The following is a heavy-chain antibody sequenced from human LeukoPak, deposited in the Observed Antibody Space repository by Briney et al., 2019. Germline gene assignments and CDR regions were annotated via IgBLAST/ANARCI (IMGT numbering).Heavy chain of an antibody. CDR2: LRSDGSNK. J-gene: IGHJ1*01. V-gene: IGHV3-30*02. D-gene: IGHD2-2*01. Sequence: PGGSLRLSCAASGFTFSSYSMNWVRQAPGKGLEWVASLRSDGSNKDYADSVKGRFTISRDTSKNTLYLQMNSLRAEDTAVYYCAKGTPYAHWGQGTLVTVSS. CDR1: GFTFSSYS. CDR3: AKGTPYAH.